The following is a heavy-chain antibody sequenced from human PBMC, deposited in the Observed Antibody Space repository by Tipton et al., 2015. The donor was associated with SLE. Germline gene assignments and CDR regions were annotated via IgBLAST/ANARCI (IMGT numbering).Heavy chain of an antibody. V-gene: IGHV5-51*01. D-gene: IGHD5-18*01. CDR2: IYGVDSDT. CDR3: VRLQGDYRYSYIGNYYYYGMDV. J-gene: IGHJ6*02. CDR1: GYTFSKYW. Sequence: QLVQSGAEVKKPGESLKISCEASGYTFSKYWIGWVRQMPGEGLEWMGIIYGVDSDTRYSPSFEGQVTISADKSISTAYLQWSSLKASDTAMYYCVRLQGDYRYSYIGNYYYYGMDVWGQGTTVTVSS.